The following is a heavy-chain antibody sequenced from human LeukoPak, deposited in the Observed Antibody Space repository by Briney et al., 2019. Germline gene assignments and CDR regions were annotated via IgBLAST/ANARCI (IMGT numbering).Heavy chain of an antibody. V-gene: IGHV3-11*01. J-gene: IGHJ5*02. CDR2: IDIGGTNT. CDR1: GFTFSDYY. CDR3: ATDGAGFDT. Sequence: GGSLRLSCVASGFTFSDYYMSWIRQAPGKGLEWLSYIDIGGTNTHYADSVKGRFTISRDNAKKSLYLQMNNLRAEDTAVYYCATDGAGFDTWGQGVLVTVSS.